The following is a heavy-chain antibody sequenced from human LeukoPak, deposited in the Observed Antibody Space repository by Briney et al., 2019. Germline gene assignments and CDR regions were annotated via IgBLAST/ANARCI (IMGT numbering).Heavy chain of an antibody. CDR2: FSGSGVTS. D-gene: IGHD6-13*01. CDR1: GFTFSSYA. J-gene: IGHJ4*02. V-gene: IGHV3-23*01. CDR3: AKHTGGYCSSPPDF. Sequence: GSLRLSCVGSGFTFSSYAMRWVRQAPGKGLEWVSSFSGSGVTSYYADSVRGRFTISRDNSKNTLYLHMNSLTAEDTAIYYCAKHTGGYCSSPPDFWGQGTLVTVSS.